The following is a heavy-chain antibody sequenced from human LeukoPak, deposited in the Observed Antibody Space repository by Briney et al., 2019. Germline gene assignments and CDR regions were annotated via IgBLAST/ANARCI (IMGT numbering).Heavy chain of an antibody. CDR2: IYYSGST. Sequence: PSETLSFTCSVSGDSISSYYWSWIRQPPGKGLEWIGYIYYSGSTKYNPSLKSRVTISIDTPKNQFSLNLTSVTAADTAVYYCATSYYDYDRWDYWGQGNLVTVSS. V-gene: IGHV4-59*01. CDR1: GDSISSYY. J-gene: IGHJ4*02. CDR3: ATSYYDYDRWDY. D-gene: IGHD3-16*01.